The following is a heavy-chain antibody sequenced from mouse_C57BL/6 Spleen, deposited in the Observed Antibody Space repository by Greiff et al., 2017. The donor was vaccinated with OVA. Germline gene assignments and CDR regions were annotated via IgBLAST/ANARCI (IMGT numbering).Heavy chain of an antibody. V-gene: IGHV2-6-1*01. CDR1: GFSLTSYG. D-gene: IGHD1-1*01. J-gene: IGHJ1*03. Sequence: VQRVESGPGLVAPSQSLSITCTVSGFSLTSYGVHWVRQPPGKGLEWLVVIWSDGSTTYNSALKSRLSISKDNSKSQVFLKMNSLQTDDTAMYYCARHNYYGSSYGYFDVWGTGTTVTVSS. CDR3: ARHNYYGSSYGYFDV. CDR2: IWSDGST.